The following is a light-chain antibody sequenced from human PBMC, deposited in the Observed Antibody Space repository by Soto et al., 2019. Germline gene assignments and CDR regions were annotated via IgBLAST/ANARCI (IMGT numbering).Light chain of an antibody. CDR3: QQYNEWPLT. Sequence: EIVMTQSPATLSVSPGERATLSCRASQSVSNNVAWYQHKPGHVPRLLIYHAATRATGIPARFSGSGSGTEVTLTISSLQSEDFAVYYCQQYNEWPLTFGGGTKVEIK. V-gene: IGKV3-15*01. J-gene: IGKJ4*01. CDR2: HAA. CDR1: QSVSNN.